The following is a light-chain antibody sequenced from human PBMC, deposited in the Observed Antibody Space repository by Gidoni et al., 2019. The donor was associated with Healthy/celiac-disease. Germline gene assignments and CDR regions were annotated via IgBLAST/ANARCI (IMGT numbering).Light chain of an antibody. Sequence: DIQMTQSPSTLSASVGDRVTITCRASQSISSWLAWYQQKPGKAPKLLIYDASSLESGVPSRFSGSGSGTEFTLTISSLQPDDFATYYCRQYNSYPWGFGQGTKVEIK. J-gene: IGKJ1*01. CDR2: DAS. V-gene: IGKV1-5*01. CDR3: RQYNSYPWG. CDR1: QSISSW.